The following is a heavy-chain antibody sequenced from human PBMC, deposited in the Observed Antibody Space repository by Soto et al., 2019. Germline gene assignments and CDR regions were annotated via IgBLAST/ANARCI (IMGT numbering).Heavy chain of an antibody. CDR2: MNPNSGNT. J-gene: IGHJ6*02. CDR3: ARAPLGWGYYYYYYGMDV. Sequence: ASVKVSCKASGCTFTSYDINWVRQATGQGLEWMGWMNPNSGNTGYAQKFQGRVTMTRNTSISTAYMELSSLRSEDTAVYYCARAPLGWGYYYYYYGMDVWGQGTTVTVSS. CDR1: GCTFTSYD. D-gene: IGHD5-12*01. V-gene: IGHV1-8*01.